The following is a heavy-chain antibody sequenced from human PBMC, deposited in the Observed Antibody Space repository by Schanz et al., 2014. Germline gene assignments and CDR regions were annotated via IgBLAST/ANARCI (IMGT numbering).Heavy chain of an antibody. D-gene: IGHD5-12*01. V-gene: IGHV4-59*02. J-gene: IGHJ4*02. CDR2: ISYGGLS. CDR1: GGSVSTYK. CDR3: VRVKGEHSGHDYIVY. Sequence: QVQLQESGPGLVKPSETLSLTCTVSGGSVSTYKWGWIRQPPGKGLEYIGLISYGGLSDYNPSLKSRVTISLDTSKNQFSLNLNSVTAADTAVYYCVRVKGEHSGHDYIVYWGQGIQVTVSP.